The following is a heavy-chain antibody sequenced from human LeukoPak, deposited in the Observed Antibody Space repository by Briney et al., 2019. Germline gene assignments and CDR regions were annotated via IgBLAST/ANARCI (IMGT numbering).Heavy chain of an antibody. CDR3: VRDAQRGFDYSNSLKY. J-gene: IGHJ4*01. D-gene: IGHD4-11*01. Sequence: QTGGSLRLSCAASGFIYSHYGMHWVRQAPGKGLEWVADIWSDGSNRFYAGSVKGRFTISRDNSQRTLFLQMNSLRVDDTAMYYCVRDAQRGFDYSNSLKYWGHGTLVTVSS. CDR1: GFIYSHYG. CDR2: IWSDGSNR. V-gene: IGHV3-33*01.